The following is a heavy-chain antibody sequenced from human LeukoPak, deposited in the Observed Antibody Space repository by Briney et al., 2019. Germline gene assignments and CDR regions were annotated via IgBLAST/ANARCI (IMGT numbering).Heavy chain of an antibody. CDR3: SRRTRGTKWFDY. CDR1: GYRFTNYW. D-gene: IGHD1-1*01. J-gene: IGHJ4*02. CDR2: IYPDDSDT. V-gene: IGHV5-51*01. Sequence: GESLKISCKGSGYRFTNYWIGWVRQMPGKGLEWMGIIYPDDSDTRYSPSFQGQVTISVDQSISTAHLQWSSLKASDTAMYYCSRRTRGTKWFDYWGQGTLVTVSS.